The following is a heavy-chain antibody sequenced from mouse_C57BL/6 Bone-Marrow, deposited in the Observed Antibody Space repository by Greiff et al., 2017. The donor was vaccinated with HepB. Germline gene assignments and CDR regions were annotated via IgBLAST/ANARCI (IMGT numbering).Heavy chain of an antibody. CDR3: AIHGHYGRGDYDAMDD. J-gene: IGHJ4*01. V-gene: IGHV5-6*01. Sequence: EVMLVESGGDLVKPGGSLKLSCAASGFTFSSYGMSWVRQTPDKRLEWVATISSGGSYTYYPDSVKGRFTISRDNAKNTLYLQMSSLKSEDTAMYYCAIHGHYGRGDYDAMDDWGQGTSVTVSS. CDR2: ISSGGSYT. CDR1: GFTFSSYG. D-gene: IGHD1-1*01.